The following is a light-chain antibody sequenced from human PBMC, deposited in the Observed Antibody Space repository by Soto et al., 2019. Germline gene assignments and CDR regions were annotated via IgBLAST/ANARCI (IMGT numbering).Light chain of an antibody. CDR1: QSVSSSY. Sequence: IGLTQSPGALSLSPGERATLSCMASQSVSSSYLAWYQQKPGQAPRLLIYGASSRATGIPDRFSGSGSGTDFTLTISRLEPEDFAVYYCQQYGISPWTFGQGTKVDIK. J-gene: IGKJ1*01. V-gene: IGKV3-20*01. CDR3: QQYGISPWT. CDR2: GAS.